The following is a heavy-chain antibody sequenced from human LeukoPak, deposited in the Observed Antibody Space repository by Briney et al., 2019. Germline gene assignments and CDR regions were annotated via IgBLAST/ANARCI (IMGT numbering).Heavy chain of an antibody. Sequence: GASVKVSCKATSRISWVRQAPGQGLEWMGWIGTYGGDTYYAQKFQGRITVTTDTSTSTAYMELRSLRSDDTAVYYCARDMGYCSSTSCYTFDYWGQGTLVTVSS. D-gene: IGHD2-2*02. J-gene: IGHJ4*02. CDR3: ARDMGYCSSTSCYTFDY. V-gene: IGHV1-18*01. CDR1: TSR. CDR2: IGTYGGDT.